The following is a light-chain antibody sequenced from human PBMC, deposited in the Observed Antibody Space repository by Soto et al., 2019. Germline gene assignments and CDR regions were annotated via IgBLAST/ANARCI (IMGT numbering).Light chain of an antibody. CDR3: QQRSSWIT. J-gene: IGKJ5*01. V-gene: IGKV3D-20*02. Sequence: EIVMTQSPATLSVSPGGRATLSCRASQSISDTLAWYQQKPGQAPRLLIFGASIRVTGIPDRFIGSGSGTDFTLTISRLEPEDFAVYYCQQRSSWITFGQGHDWRL. CDR2: GAS. CDR1: QSISDT.